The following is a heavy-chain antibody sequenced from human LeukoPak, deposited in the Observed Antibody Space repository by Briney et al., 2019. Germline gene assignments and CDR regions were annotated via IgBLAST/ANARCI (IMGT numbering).Heavy chain of an antibody. D-gene: IGHD3-3*01. CDR3: ARQPDYDFWSGYPPYWFDP. V-gene: IGHV4-39*01. CDR1: GGSISSSSYY. J-gene: IGHJ5*02. CDR2: IYYSGST. Sequence: SETLSLTCTVSGGSISSSSYYWGWIRQPPGKGLEWIGRIYYSGSTYYNPSLKSRVTISVDTSKNQFSLKLSSVTAADTAVYYCARQPDYDFWSGYPPYWFDPWGQGTLVTVSS.